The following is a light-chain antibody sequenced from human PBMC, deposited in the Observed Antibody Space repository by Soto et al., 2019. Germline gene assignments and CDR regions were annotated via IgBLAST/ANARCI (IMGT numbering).Light chain of an antibody. Sequence: QSVLTQPASVSGSPGQSITISCTGTSSDVGGYNFVSWYKQHQGKAPKLMIYDVNNRPSGVSNRFSGSKSGNTASLTISGLQAEDEADYYCSSYTSSSTYVFGTGTKVTVL. CDR1: SSDVGGYNF. J-gene: IGLJ1*01. V-gene: IGLV2-14*03. CDR3: SSYTSSSTYV. CDR2: DVN.